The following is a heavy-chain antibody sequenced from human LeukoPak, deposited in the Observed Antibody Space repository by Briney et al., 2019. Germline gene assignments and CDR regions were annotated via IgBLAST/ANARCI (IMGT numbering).Heavy chain of an antibody. V-gene: IGHV3-30*03. CDR1: GFTFSSYG. CDR3: ARDRSSGGLRYFDWLFYL. CDR2: ISYDASNK. J-gene: IGHJ5*02. D-gene: IGHD3-9*01. Sequence: GGSLRLSCAASGFTFSSYGMHWVRQAPGKGLEWLAVISYDASNKYYQLSVEGRFTISRENSENTLYLQMNSVRVEDTAVYYCARDRSSGGLRYFDWLFYLWGQGTLVTVSS.